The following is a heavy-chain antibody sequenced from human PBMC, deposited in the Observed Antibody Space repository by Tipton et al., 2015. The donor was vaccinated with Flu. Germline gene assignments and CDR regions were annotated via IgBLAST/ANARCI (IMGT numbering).Heavy chain of an antibody. V-gene: IGHV4-31*03. CDR1: GGSISSGGYY. J-gene: IGHJ4*02. Sequence: TLSLTYTVSGGSISSGGYYWSWIRQHPGKGLEWIGYIYYSGSTYYNPSLKSRVTISVDTSKNQFSLKLSSVTAADTAVYYCARVSDAVRYFVPYYFDYWGQGTLVTVSS. CDR3: ARVSDAVRYFVPYYFDY. CDR2: IYYSGST. D-gene: IGHD3-9*01.